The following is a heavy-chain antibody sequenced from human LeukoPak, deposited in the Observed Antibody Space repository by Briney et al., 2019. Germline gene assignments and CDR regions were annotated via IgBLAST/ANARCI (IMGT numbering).Heavy chain of an antibody. Sequence: PGGSLRLSCAASGFTFSTSWMSWVRQVLGKGLEWVANIKKDGSETYYVDSVKGRFTISRDNAKNSLYLQMNSLRAEDTAMYYCARGRYSGTTYYFDYWGQGTLVTVSS. V-gene: IGHV3-7*03. D-gene: IGHD5-12*01. CDR1: GFTFSTSW. J-gene: IGHJ4*02. CDR3: ARGRYSGTTYYFDY. CDR2: IKKDGSET.